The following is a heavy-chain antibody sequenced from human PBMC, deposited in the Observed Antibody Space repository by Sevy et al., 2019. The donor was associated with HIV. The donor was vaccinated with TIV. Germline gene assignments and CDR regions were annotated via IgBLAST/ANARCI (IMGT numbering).Heavy chain of an antibody. D-gene: IGHD3-10*02. Sequence: SETLSLTCAVYGESFSGYFWNWIRHSPGKGLEWIGEINHSGTLKYNPSLKSRVTISVDASKNPLSLHLRPVTATDTAVYYCARGRQAYVVVVPSTVPFDYWGPGTLVTVSS. J-gene: IGHJ4*02. CDR2: INHSGTL. CDR1: GESFSGYF. V-gene: IGHV4-34*01. CDR3: ARGRQAYVVVVPSTVPFDY.